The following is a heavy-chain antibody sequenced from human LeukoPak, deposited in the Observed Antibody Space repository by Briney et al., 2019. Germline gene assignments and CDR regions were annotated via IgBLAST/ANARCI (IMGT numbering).Heavy chain of an antibody. CDR1: GGSISGYY. CDR3: ARAGRFTSGRSYFFDN. CDR2: ASYSGNT. V-gene: IGHV4-59*13. D-gene: IGHD3-3*01. Sequence: SETLSLTCSVYGGSISGYYWSWIRQPPGKGLEWIAYASYSGNTNYTHSLKNRISISVDTSKNRFSLQLRSVTAADTAFYYCARAGRFTSGRSYFFDNWGQGTLVTVS. J-gene: IGHJ4*02.